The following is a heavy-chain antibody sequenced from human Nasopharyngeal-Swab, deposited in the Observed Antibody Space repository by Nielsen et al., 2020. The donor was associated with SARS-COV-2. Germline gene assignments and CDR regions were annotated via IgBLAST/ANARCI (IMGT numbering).Heavy chain of an antibody. CDR3: ARYSSSWGFFDF. CDR2: INSDGSST. Sequence: GESLKISCAASGFTFSSYWMHWVRQAPGKGLVWVSRINSDGSSTSYADSVKGRSTISRDNAKKTLYLQMNSLRAEDTAVYYCARYSSSWGFFDFWSQGTLVTFSS. D-gene: IGHD6-13*01. J-gene: IGHJ4*02. V-gene: IGHV3-74*01. CDR1: GFTFSSYW.